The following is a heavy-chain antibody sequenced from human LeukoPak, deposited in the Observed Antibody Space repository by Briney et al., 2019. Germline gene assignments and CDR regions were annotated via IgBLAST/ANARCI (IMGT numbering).Heavy chain of an antibody. Sequence: SQTLSLTCAISGDSVSSNSAAWNWIRQSPSRGLEWLGRTYYRSKWYNDYAVSVKSRITINPDTSKNQFSLQLNPVTPEDTAVYYCARANIVVVPAATTYYYYGMDVWGQGTTVTVSS. D-gene: IGHD2-2*01. V-gene: IGHV6-1*01. CDR2: TYYRSKWYN. CDR1: GDSVSSNSAA. J-gene: IGHJ6*02. CDR3: ARANIVVVPAATTYYYYGMDV.